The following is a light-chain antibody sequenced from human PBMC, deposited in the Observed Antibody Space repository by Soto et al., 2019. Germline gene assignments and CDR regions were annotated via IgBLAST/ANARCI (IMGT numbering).Light chain of an antibody. Sequence: IVLTPAAVTLSLSPCKISLLSWGASQSVSSNLAWHQQKPGQAPRILIYDASTRATGIPERFSGSGSGTDFTLTITSLQSEDFAVYFCQQYDNWPITFGQGTRLEIK. CDR2: DAS. J-gene: IGKJ5*01. V-gene: IGKV3-15*01. CDR3: QQYDNWPIT. CDR1: QSVSSN.